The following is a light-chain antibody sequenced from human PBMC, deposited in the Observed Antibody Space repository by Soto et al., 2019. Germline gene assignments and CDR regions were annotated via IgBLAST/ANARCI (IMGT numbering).Light chain of an antibody. Sequence: EIVMTQSPVTLSVYPGERATLSCRASQSVRSNLAWYQQKPGQAPSLLIYGAFTRATGIPTRFSGTGSGTEFTLTISSLQSEDFALYYCQQYNDWPLTFGQGTKVDIK. CDR2: GAF. J-gene: IGKJ1*01. V-gene: IGKV3-15*01. CDR1: QSVRSN. CDR3: QQYNDWPLT.